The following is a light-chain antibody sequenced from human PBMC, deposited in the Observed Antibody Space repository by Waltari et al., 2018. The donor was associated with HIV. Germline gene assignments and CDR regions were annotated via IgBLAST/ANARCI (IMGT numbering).Light chain of an antibody. J-gene: IGKJ4*01. Sequence: DIQMTQSPSALSASIGDRVTITCRASQGISKNLAWLQQKPGKAPKSLIYAASSLHSGVPSKFSGSGSVTDFTLTISGLQPEDFGTYYCQQYNDFPLTFGGGTRVEIK. CDR3: QQYNDFPLT. CDR2: AAS. CDR1: QGISKN. V-gene: IGKV1-16*02.